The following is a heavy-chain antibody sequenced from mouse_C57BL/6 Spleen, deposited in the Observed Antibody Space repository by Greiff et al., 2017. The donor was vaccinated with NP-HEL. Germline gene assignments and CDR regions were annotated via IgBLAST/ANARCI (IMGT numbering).Heavy chain of an antibody. D-gene: IGHD2-2*01. CDR2: IHPNSGST. Sequence: VQLQQPGAELVKPGASVKLSCKASGYTFASYWMHWVKQRPGQGLEWIGMIHPNSGSTNYNEKFKSKATLTVDKSSSTAYMQLSSLTSEDSAVYYCARVGNLYYGYDGGWFAYWGQGTLVTVSA. V-gene: IGHV1-64*01. CDR1: GYTFASYW. J-gene: IGHJ3*01. CDR3: ARVGNLYYGYDGGWFAY.